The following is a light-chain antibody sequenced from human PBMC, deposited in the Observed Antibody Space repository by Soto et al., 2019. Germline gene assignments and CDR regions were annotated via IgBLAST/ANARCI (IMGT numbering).Light chain of an antibody. CDR3: QQYNTYSYT. J-gene: IGKJ2*01. Sequence: DIRMTQSPSSLSASVGDRGTVTGRASQTISSWLAWYQQKPGTAPQLLIYKASTLESGVPSRFSGSGSGTEFTLTISSLQPDDFATYYCQQYNTYSYTFGQGTKVDI. V-gene: IGKV1-5*03. CDR2: KAS. CDR1: QTISSW.